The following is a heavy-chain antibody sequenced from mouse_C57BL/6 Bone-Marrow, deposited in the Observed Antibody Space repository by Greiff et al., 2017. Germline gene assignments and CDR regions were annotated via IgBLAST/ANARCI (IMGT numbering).Heavy chain of an antibody. CDR2: ISYDGSN. CDR3: ARGKNFDY. J-gene: IGHJ2*01. Sequence: VQLQQSGPGLVKPSQSLSLTCSVTGYSITSGYHWNWIRQLPGNKLEWMGDISYDGSNNYNPSLKNRISITSDTSTNQFFLKLNSVTTEDTATYYCARGKNFDYWGQGTTLTVSS. V-gene: IGHV3-6*01. CDR1: GYSITSGYH.